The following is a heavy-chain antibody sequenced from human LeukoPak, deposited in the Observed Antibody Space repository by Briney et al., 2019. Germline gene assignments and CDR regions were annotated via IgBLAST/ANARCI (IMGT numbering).Heavy chain of an antibody. CDR3: AKNGGSYSFDY. V-gene: IGHV4-59*01. CDR1: GGSINIYY. Sequence: PSETLSLTCTVSGGSINIYYWSWIRQPPGKGLEWIGYNSYSGSTNYNPSLKSRVTISIDTSKSQFSLKLSSVTAADTAVYYCAKNGGSYSFDYWGQGTLVTVSS. J-gene: IGHJ4*02. CDR2: NSYSGST. D-gene: IGHD1-26*01.